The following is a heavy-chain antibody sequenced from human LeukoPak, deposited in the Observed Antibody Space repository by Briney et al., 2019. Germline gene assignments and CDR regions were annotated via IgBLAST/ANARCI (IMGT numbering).Heavy chain of an antibody. V-gene: IGHV3-30*02. CDR1: GFNLSRYG. Sequence: PGGSLRLSCAASGFNLSRYGVHWVRQAPGKGLEWVAYVRFDGTRKYYKDSVKGRFTISRDNSKNTLDLQMNSLRTEDSAIYYCEAGMDVWGLGTKVTVSS. CDR2: VRFDGTRK. J-gene: IGHJ6*02. CDR3: EAGMDV.